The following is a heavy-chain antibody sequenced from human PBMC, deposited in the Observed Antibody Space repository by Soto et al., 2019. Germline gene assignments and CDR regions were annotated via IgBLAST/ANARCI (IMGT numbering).Heavy chain of an antibody. Sequence: PSETLSLTCIVSGGSINSSYYWGWIRQPPGKAPERIGSIYYSGTTYYNPSLKSRVTISVDSSRNQFSLKMTSVTAPDTAVYYCSRFAARPPFEYWGQGWLVTVSS. D-gene: IGHD6-6*01. CDR2: IYYSGTT. V-gene: IGHV4-39*01. CDR3: SRFAARPPFEY. J-gene: IGHJ4*02. CDR1: GGSINSSYY.